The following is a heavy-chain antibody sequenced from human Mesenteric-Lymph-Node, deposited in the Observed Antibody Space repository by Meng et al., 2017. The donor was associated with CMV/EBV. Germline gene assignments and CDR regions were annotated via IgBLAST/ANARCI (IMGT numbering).Heavy chain of an antibody. CDR1: GGSISSYY. CDR2: IYYSGST. V-gene: IGHV4-59*01. CDR3: ARDRRYYYGMDV. Sequence: GSLRLSCTVSGGSISSYYWSWIRQPPGKGLEWIGYIYYSGSTNYNPSLKSRVTISVDTSKNQFSLKLSSVTAADTAVYYCARDRRYYYGMDVWGQGTTVTVSS. J-gene: IGHJ6*02.